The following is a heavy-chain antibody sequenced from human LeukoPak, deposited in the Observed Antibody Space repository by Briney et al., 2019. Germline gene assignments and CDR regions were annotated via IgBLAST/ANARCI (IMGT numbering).Heavy chain of an antibody. D-gene: IGHD3-10*01. CDR2: IRSDGSDK. Sequence: QAGGSLRHSCAASGFNFSSYGMYWVRQAPGKGREWVAYIRSDGSDKYYADSMKGRFTISRDNSKNTLYLQMNSLRAEDTAVYYCAKDRLGYYGSGSSFDYWGQGTLVTASS. CDR1: GFNFSSYG. V-gene: IGHV3-30*02. CDR3: AKDRLGYYGSGSSFDY. J-gene: IGHJ4*02.